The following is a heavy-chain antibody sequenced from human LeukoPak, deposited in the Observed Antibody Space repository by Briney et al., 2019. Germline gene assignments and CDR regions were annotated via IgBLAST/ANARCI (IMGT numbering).Heavy chain of an antibody. CDR3: ARVRGGMIVVVDDAFDI. V-gene: IGHV4-61*02. CDR2: IYISGST. CDR1: GGSISSGSYY. J-gene: IGHJ3*02. D-gene: IGHD3-22*01. Sequence: PSETLSLTCTVSGGSISSGSYYWSWIRQPAGKGLEWIGRIYISGSTNYNPSLKSRVTISVDTSKNQFSLKLSSVTAADTAVYYCARVRGGMIVVVDDAFDIWGQGTMVTVSS.